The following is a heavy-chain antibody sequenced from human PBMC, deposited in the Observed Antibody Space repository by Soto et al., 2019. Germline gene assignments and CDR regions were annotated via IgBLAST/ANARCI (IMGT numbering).Heavy chain of an antibody. D-gene: IGHD3-10*01. CDR3: AGDFDYYGSGSYFDS. Sequence: EVQLVESGGGLVQPGGSLRLSCAASGFTFSSYWMSWVRQAPGKGLEWVANIKQDGSEKYYVDSVKGRFTISRDNAKNSLDLQMNSSRAEDTAVYYCAGDFDYYGSGSYFDSWGQGTLVTVSS. J-gene: IGHJ4*02. CDR1: GFTFSSYW. CDR2: IKQDGSEK. V-gene: IGHV3-7*04.